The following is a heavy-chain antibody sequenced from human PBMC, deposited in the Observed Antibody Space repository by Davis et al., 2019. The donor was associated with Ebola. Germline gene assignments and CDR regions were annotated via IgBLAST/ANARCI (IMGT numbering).Heavy chain of an antibody. V-gene: IGHV3-53*01. Sequence: GESLKTSCAASGFTVSNNYMSWVRQAPGKGLEWVSVIYSGGSTYYADSVKGRFTISRDNSKNTLYLQMNSLRAEDTAVYYCASMTTGDDYWGQGTLVTVSS. CDR1: GFTVSNNY. CDR2: IYSGGST. J-gene: IGHJ4*02. D-gene: IGHD4-11*01. CDR3: ASMTTGDDY.